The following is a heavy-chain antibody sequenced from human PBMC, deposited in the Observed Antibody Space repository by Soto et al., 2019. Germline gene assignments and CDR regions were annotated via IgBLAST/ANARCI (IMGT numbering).Heavy chain of an antibody. J-gene: IGHJ4*02. CDR2: VKSKVNGETI. Sequence: GYLRLSCTGSGFSLDGAWMNWVGQGPGKGLEWVGRVKSKVNGETIDYAAPVKGRFTISRDDSRNTVYLQMNRLGTEDTAMYYCSADLPDWGAYAFDYWGQGALVTVSS. V-gene: IGHV3-15*07. CDR3: SADLPDWGAYAFDY. CDR1: GFSLDGAW. D-gene: IGHD3-16*01.